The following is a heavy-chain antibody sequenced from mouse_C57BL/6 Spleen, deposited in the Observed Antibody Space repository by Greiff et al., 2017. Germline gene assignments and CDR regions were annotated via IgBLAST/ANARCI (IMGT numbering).Heavy chain of an antibody. CDR2: IYPRSGNT. D-gene: IGHD2-3*01. CDR1: GYTFTSYG. J-gene: IGHJ4*01. CDR3: ASAFYDGTYDAMDY. Sequence: QVQLQQSGAELARPGASVKLSCKASGYTFTSYGISWVKQRTGQGLEWIGEIYPRSGNTYYNEKFKGKATLTADKSSSTAYMELRSLTSEDSAVYFCASAFYDGTYDAMDYWGQGTSVTVSS. V-gene: IGHV1-81*01.